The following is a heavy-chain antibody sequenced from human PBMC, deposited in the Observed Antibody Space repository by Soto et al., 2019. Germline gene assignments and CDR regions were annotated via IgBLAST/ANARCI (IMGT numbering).Heavy chain of an antibody. D-gene: IGHD3-10*01. CDR2: IDLSDSYT. Sequence: EVQLVQSGAEVKKPGESLRISCKGSGYSFSSNWISWVRQMPGKGLEWMGRIDLSDSYTNYSPSFQGHVTISADKSIRSAYLQWSSLKASDTAMYYCANGEFGSYHGMDVWGQGTTVTVSS. CDR3: ANGEFGSYHGMDV. V-gene: IGHV5-10-1*03. CDR1: GYSFSSNW. J-gene: IGHJ6*02.